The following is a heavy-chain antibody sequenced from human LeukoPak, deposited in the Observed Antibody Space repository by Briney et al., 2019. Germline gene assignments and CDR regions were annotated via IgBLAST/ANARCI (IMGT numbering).Heavy chain of an antibody. CDR1: GFTFSSYW. V-gene: IGHV3-7*01. D-gene: IGHD3-22*01. Sequence: PGGSLRLSCAASGFTFSSYWMSWVRQAPGKGLEWVANIKQDGSEKYHVDSVKGRFTISRDNAKNSLYLQMNSLRAEDTAVYYCARAKYYYDSSGYYYYWGQGTLVIVSS. CDR2: IKQDGSEK. CDR3: ARAKYYYDSSGYYYY. J-gene: IGHJ4*02.